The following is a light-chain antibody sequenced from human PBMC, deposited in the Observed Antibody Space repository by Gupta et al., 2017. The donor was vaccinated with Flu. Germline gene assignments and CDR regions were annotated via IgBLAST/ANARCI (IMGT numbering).Light chain of an antibody. J-gene: IGLJ2*01. CDR3: SSYTSSSTPVV. Sequence: QSALTQPASVAGSPGQSITICCTGTSSDVGGYTYVSWYQQHPGNAPKLMIYEVSNRPSGVSNRFSGSKSGTTASLTIAGLQAEDEADYYFSSYTSSSTPVVFGGGTKLTVL. V-gene: IGLV2-14*01. CDR1: SSDVGGYTY. CDR2: EVS.